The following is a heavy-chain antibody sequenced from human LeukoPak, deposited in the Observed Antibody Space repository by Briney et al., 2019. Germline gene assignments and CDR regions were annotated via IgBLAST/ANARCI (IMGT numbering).Heavy chain of an antibody. CDR3: AKARGGTYRTYYFDY. CDR1: GFTFRNFV. J-gene: IGHJ4*02. D-gene: IGHD1-26*01. V-gene: IGHV3-23*01. Sequence: QTGGSLRHSCVASGFTFRNFVMNLVRQAPGKGLGWVSVSGSGGDTYYVDSVKGRFPIFRDNSKNTLYLQMNRLRAEDTAVYYCAKARGGTYRTYYFDYWGQGTLVTVSS. CDR2: SGSGGDT.